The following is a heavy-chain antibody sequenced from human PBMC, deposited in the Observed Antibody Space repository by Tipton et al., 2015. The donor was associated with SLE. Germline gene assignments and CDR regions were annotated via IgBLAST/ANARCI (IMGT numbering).Heavy chain of an antibody. V-gene: IGHV4-34*01. Sequence: TLSLTCAVYGGAFSGYYLSWIRQPPGKGLEWIGEINHSGSSNYNPSLKSRLTISVDTSKNQFSLKLSSVTAADTAVYYCARDSMDVWGKGTMVTVSS. CDR3: ARDSMDV. CDR2: INHSGSS. J-gene: IGHJ6*03. CDR1: GGAFSGYY.